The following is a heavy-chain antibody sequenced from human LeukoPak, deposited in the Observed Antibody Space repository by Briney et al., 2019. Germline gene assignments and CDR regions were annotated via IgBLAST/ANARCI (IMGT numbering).Heavy chain of an antibody. CDR3: ARDRGSSSWGNNWFDP. J-gene: IGHJ5*02. V-gene: IGHV4-39*07. Sequence: PSETLSLTCTVSGGSISSSSYYWGWIRQPPGKGLEWIGSIYYSGSTYYNPSLKSRVTISVDTSKNQFSLKLSSVTAADTAVYYCARDRGSSSWGNNWFDPWGQGTPVTVSS. CDR1: GGSISSSSYY. CDR2: IYYSGST. D-gene: IGHD6-13*01.